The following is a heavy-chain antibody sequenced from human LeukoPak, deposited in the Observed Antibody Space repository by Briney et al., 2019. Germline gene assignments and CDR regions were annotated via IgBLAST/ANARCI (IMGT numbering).Heavy chain of an antibody. CDR2: IYTSGST. D-gene: IGHD4-23*01. CDR3: ARDGYGGH. Sequence: SETLSLTCAVSGGSISSGGYSWSWIRQPAGKGLEWIGRIYTSGSTNYNPSLKSRVTMSVDTSKNQFSLKLSSVTAADTAVYYCARDGYGGHWGQGTLVTVSS. V-gene: IGHV4-61*02. CDR1: GGSISSGGYS. J-gene: IGHJ4*02.